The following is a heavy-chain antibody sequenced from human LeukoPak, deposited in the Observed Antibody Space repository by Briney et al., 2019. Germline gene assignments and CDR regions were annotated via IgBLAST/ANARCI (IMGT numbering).Heavy chain of an antibody. J-gene: IGHJ4*02. CDR3: ARVSSSTVWGLGY. Sequence: ASVNVSCKASGYTFTSYDINWVRQATGQGLEWMGWMNPNSGNTGYAQKFQGRVTMTRNTSISTAYMELSSLRSEDTAVYYCARVSSSTVWGLGYWGQGTLVTVSS. CDR2: MNPNSGNT. CDR1: GYTFTSYD. D-gene: IGHD6-6*01. V-gene: IGHV1-8*01.